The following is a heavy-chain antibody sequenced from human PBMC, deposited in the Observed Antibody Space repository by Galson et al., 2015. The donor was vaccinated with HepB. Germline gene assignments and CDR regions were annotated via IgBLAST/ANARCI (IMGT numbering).Heavy chain of an antibody. V-gene: IGHV3-33*01. CDR1: RFTFRNSA. J-gene: IGHJ4*02. D-gene: IGHD3-22*01. CDR2: VFHGGTEK. CDR3: ARGEGGYYDTSGNYLGY. Sequence: SLRLSCAASRFTFRNSAMHWVRQAPGQGLEWVAIVFHGGTEKYYADSVRGRFTISRDNSENTLYLEMTSLRVDDTAIYYCARGEGGYYDTSGNYLGYWGQGTLVTVSS.